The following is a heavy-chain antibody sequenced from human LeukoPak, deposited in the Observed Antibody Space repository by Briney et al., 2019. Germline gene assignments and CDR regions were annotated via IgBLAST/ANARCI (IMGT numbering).Heavy chain of an antibody. D-gene: IGHD3-3*01. CDR3: ASDTIFGVAPFDY. V-gene: IGHV3-74*01. CDR1: GFTFSSYW. CDR2: INTDGSST. Sequence: GGSLRLSCAASGFTFSSYWMHWVRQAPGKGLVWVSRINTDGSSTSYADSVKGRFTISRDNAKNTLYLQMNSLRAEDTAVYYCASDTIFGVAPFDYWGQGTLVTVSS. J-gene: IGHJ4*02.